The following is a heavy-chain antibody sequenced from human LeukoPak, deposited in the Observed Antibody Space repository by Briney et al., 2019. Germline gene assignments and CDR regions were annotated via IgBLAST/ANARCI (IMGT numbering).Heavy chain of an antibody. CDR1: GGTFSSYA. J-gene: IGHJ6*03. V-gene: IGHV1-69*05. D-gene: IGHD5-24*01. Sequence: SVKVSCKASGGTFSSYAISWVRQAPGQGLEWMGGIIPIFGTANYAQKFQGRVTITTDESTSTAYMELSSLRSEDTAVYYCARSAWGDGYRSYYYYYMDVWGKGTTVTVSS. CDR3: ARSAWGDGYRSYYYYYMDV. CDR2: IIPIFGTA.